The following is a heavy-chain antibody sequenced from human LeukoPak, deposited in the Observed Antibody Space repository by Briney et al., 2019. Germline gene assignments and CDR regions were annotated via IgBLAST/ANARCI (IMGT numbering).Heavy chain of an antibody. CDR1: GFTFSSYA. V-gene: IGHV3-23*01. Sequence: GGSLRLSCAASGFTFSSYAVSWVRQAPGKGLEWVSAISGSGGSTYYADSVKGRFTISRDNSKNTLYLQMNSLRAEDTAVYYCAKGPFYYDSSGYYNDYWGQGTLVTVSS. J-gene: IGHJ4*02. D-gene: IGHD3-22*01. CDR3: AKGPFYYDSSGYYNDY. CDR2: ISGSGGST.